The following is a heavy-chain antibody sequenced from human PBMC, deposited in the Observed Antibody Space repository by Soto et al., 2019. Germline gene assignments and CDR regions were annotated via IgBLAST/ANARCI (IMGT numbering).Heavy chain of an antibody. J-gene: IGHJ2*01. CDR3: ARPLWRDDYNWGYFDL. CDR2: ISYDGSNK. Sequence: QVQLVESGGSLVQPGRSLRLSGAASGFTFSSYAMHWVRQVPGKGLEWVAVISYDGSNKYYADSVKGRFTISRDNSKNTLYLQMNSLRAQDTAVYYCARPLWRDDYNWGYFDLWGRGTLVTVSS. V-gene: IGHV3-30-3*01. D-gene: IGHD4-4*01. CDR1: GFTFSSYA.